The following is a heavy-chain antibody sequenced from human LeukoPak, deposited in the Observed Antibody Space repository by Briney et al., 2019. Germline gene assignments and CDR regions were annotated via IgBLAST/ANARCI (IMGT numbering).Heavy chain of an antibody. D-gene: IGHD3-22*01. CDR1: GFTFSSYE. Sequence: GGSLRLSCAASGFTFSSYEMNWVRQAPGKGLEWVSYISSSGSTIYYADSVKGRFTISRDNAKNSLYLQMNSLRAEDTAVYYCARDGVYYYDSSGYSSLGYWGQGTLVTVSS. CDR3: ARDGVYYYDSSGYSSLGY. CDR2: ISSSGSTI. J-gene: IGHJ4*02. V-gene: IGHV3-48*03.